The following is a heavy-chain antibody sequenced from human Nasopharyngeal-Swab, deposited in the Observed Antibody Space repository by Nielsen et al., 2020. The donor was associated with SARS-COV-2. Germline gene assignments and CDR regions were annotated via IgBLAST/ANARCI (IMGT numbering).Heavy chain of an antibody. Sequence: SETLSLTCTVSGGSISSGDYYWSWIRQPPGKGREWSGYIYYSGSTYYNPSLKSRVTITVDTSKNQFSLKLSSVTAADTAVYYCARVHGDYDVYFDYWGQGTLVTVS. D-gene: IGHD4-17*01. CDR1: GGSISSGDYY. J-gene: IGHJ4*02. CDR3: ARVHGDYDVYFDY. V-gene: IGHV4-30-4*01. CDR2: IYYSGST.